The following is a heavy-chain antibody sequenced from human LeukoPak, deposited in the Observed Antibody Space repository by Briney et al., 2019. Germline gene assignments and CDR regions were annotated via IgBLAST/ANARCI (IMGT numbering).Heavy chain of an antibody. CDR2: ISGSGGST. CDR3: ASHPRELLLYYFDY. D-gene: IGHD1-7*01. J-gene: IGHJ4*02. Sequence: GGSLRLSCAASGFTFSSYAMCWVRQAPGKGLEWVSAISGSGGSTYYADSVKGRFTISRDNSKNTLYLQMNSLRAEDTAVYYCASHPRELLLYYFDYWGQGTLVTVSS. V-gene: IGHV3-23*01. CDR1: GFTFSSYA.